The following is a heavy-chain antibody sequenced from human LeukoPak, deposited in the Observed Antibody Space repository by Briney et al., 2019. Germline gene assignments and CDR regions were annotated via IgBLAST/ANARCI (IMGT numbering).Heavy chain of an antibody. D-gene: IGHD3-22*01. V-gene: IGHV3-7*01. CDR2: IKQDGSEK. CDR1: GFTFSSYW. CDR3: ARGTYYYDSSGYYDFDY. Sequence: GGSLRLSCAASGFTFSSYWMSWVRQAPGKGLEWVANIKQDGSEKYYVDSVKGRLTISRDNAKNSLYLQMNSLRAEDTAVYYCARGTYYYDSSGYYDFDYWGQGTLVTVSS. J-gene: IGHJ4*02.